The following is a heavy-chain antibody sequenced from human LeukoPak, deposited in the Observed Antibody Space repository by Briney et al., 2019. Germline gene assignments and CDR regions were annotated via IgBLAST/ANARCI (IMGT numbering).Heavy chain of an antibody. Sequence: SETLSLTCGVYGGSFSGYYWSWIRQPPGKGLEWIGEINHSGSTNYNPSLKSRVTLSVNTTKNQFAPKLSSVTAADTGIYYCARSGAIFGVVVIRSYFDYWGQGILVTVSS. D-gene: IGHD3-3*01. CDR1: GGSFSGYY. CDR2: INHSGST. CDR3: ARSGAIFGVVVIRSYFDY. J-gene: IGHJ4*02. V-gene: IGHV4-34*01.